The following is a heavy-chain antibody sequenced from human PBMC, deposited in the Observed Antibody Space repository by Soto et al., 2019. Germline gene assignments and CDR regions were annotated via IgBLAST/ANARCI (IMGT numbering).Heavy chain of an antibody. J-gene: IGHJ6*03. Sequence: GGSLRLSCAASGFTFSSYSMNWVRQAPGKGLEWVSSISSSSSYIYYADSVKGRFTISRDNAKNSLYLQMNSLRAEDTAVYYCASGGSGSYSYYYYYYMDVWGKGTTVTVSS. CDR1: GFTFSSYS. CDR3: ASGGSGSYSYYYYYYMDV. D-gene: IGHD3-10*01. CDR2: ISSSSSYI. V-gene: IGHV3-21*01.